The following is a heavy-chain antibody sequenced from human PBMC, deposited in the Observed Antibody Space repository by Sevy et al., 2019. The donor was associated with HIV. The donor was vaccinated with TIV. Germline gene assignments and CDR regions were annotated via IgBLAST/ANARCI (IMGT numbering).Heavy chain of an antibody. J-gene: IGHJ4*02. CDR1: GFTFSKYS. V-gene: IGHV3-23*01. CDR2: FSFGCGKI. D-gene: IGHD2-8*01. CDR3: AREGCTKPHDY. Sequence: GGSLRLSCAASGFTFSKYSMSWIRQTPGKGLEWVSTFSFGCGKINYADSVKGRFTISRDDSRNTFYLQMNSLRADDTAIYYCAREGCTKPHDYWGQGTVVTVSS.